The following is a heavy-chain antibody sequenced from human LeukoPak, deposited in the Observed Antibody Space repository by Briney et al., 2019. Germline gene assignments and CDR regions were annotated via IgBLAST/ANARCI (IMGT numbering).Heavy chain of an antibody. CDR2: IKQDGSEK. D-gene: IGHD3-10*02. CDR3: AELGITMIGGV. J-gene: IGHJ6*04. CDR1: GFSFSTYW. V-gene: IGHV3-7*01. Sequence: PGGSLRLSCAASGFSFSTYWMSWVRQAPGKGLEWVANIKQDGSEKYYVDSVKGRFTISRDNAKNSLYLQMNSLRAEDTAVYYCAELGITMIGGVWGKGTTVTISS.